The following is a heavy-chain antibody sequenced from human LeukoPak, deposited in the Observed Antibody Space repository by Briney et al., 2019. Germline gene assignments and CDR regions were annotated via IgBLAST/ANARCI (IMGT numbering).Heavy chain of an antibody. V-gene: IGHV4-61*02. CDR1: GGSISSSSYY. J-gene: IGHJ4*02. Sequence: SETLSLTCTVSGGSISSSSYYWGWIRQPPGKGLEWIGRIYTSGSTNYNPSLKSRVTISVDTSKNQFSLKLSSVTAADTAVYYCARGTTYNQYYYDSSGYYSFDYWGQGTLVTVSS. CDR3: ARGTTYNQYYYDSSGYYSFDY. CDR2: IYTSGST. D-gene: IGHD3-22*01.